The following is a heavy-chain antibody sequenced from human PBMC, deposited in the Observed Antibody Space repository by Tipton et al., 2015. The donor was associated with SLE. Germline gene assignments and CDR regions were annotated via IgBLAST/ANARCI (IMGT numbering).Heavy chain of an antibody. J-gene: IGHJ4*02. Sequence: TLSLTCTVSGASFSGYYWSWIRQAPGKGLEWIGYSDDIGSTNYNPSLKSRVTISVDTSKNQFSLKLSSVTAADTAIYYCATNFPPDYWGQGTLVTVS. V-gene: IGHV4-59*01. CDR2: SDDIGST. CDR3: ATNFPPDY. D-gene: IGHD1-1*01. CDR1: GASFSGYY.